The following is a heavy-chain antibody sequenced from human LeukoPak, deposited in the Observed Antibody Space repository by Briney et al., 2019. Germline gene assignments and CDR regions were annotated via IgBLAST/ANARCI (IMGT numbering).Heavy chain of an antibody. V-gene: IGHV3-30*02. J-gene: IGHJ4*02. D-gene: IGHD6-19*01. CDR3: ARDSSSAVAGTIIDY. CDR1: GFTFSSYD. Sequence: SGGSLRLSCAASGFTFSSYDMYWVRQAPGKGLEWVTFIRYDGSNKFYADSVKGRFSISRDNSKNTLYLEMNSLRSDDTAVYYCARDSSSAVAGTIIDYWGQGTLVTVSS. CDR2: IRYDGSNK.